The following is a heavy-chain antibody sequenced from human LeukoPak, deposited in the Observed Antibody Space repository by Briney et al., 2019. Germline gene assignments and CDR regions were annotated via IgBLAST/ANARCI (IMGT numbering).Heavy chain of an antibody. J-gene: IGHJ4*02. CDR1: GYKFIDDY. V-gene: IGHV1-2*02. Sequence: ASVKVPCKASGYKFIDDYMQWVRQAPGQGLEWMGWINPDSGFTVYAQKFQGRVTMTRDTSINTAYMEVRRLTSDDTAVYYCAPTSEAYTSNWNVWGQGTLVTVSS. D-gene: IGHD1-1*01. CDR2: INPDSGFT. CDR3: APTSEAYTSNWNV.